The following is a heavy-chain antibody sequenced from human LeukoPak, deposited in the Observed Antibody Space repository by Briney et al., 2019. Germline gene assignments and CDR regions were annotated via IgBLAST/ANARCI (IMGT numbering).Heavy chain of an antibody. CDR3: ARESVVPAATLFDY. V-gene: IGHV1-18*01. CDR1: GYTFTSYG. CDR2: ISAYNGNT. Sequence: ASVKVFCKASGYTFTSYGISWVRQAPGQGLEWMGWISAYNGNTNYAQKLQGRVTMTTDTSTSTAYMELRSLRSDDTAVYYCARESVVPAATLFDYWGQGTLVTVSS. J-gene: IGHJ4*02. D-gene: IGHD2-2*01.